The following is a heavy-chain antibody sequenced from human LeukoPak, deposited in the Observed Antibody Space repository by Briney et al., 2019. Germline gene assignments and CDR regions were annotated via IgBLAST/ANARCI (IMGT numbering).Heavy chain of an antibody. CDR2: IYSGGST. V-gene: IGHV3-53*01. CDR3: AREYPFQH. CDR1: GFTVSSNY. Sequence: GGSLRLSCAASGFTVSSNYMNWVRQAPGKGLEWVSIIYSGGSTYYADSGKGRFTISRDNSKNTLYLQMNSLRAEDTAVYYCAREYPFQHWGQGTLVTVSS. J-gene: IGHJ1*01.